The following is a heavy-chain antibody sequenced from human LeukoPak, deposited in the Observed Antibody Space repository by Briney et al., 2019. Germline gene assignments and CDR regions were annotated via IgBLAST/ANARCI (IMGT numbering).Heavy chain of an antibody. CDR2: INPNNGGT. CDR3: ARGYSSPVPNFGY. CDR1: GYTFTGYY. V-gene: IGHV1-2*02. D-gene: IGHD6-13*01. J-gene: IGHJ4*02. Sequence: GASVKVSCKASGYTFTGYYMHWVRQAPGQGLEWMGWINPNNGGTSYAQKFQGRVTMTRDTSITTAYMELPSLTSDDTAVYYCARGYSSPVPNFGYWGQGTLVTVSS.